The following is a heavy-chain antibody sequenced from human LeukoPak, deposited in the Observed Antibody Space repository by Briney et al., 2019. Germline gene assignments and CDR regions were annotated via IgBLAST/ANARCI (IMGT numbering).Heavy chain of an antibody. CDR3: AREGITMVRGVVDV. Sequence: SETLSLTCTVSGGSISSGDYYWSWIRQPPGKGLEWIGYIYYGGTTYYNPSLKSRVTISVDTSKNQFSLKLSSVTAADTAVYYCAREGITMVRGVVDVWGKGTTVTVSS. CDR2: IYYGGTT. CDR1: GGSISSGDYY. J-gene: IGHJ6*04. D-gene: IGHD3-10*01. V-gene: IGHV4-30-4*01.